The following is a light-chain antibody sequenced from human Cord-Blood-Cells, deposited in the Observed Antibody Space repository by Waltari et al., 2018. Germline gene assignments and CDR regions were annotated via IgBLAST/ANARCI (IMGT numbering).Light chain of an antibody. CDR2: AAS. CDR1: QSISSY. V-gene: IGKV1-39*01. Sequence: DRVPITCRASQSISSYLNWYQQKPGKAPKLLIYAASSLQSGVPSRFSGSGSGTDFTLTISSLQPEDFATYYCQQSYSTPITFGQGTRLEIK. CDR3: QQSYSTPIT. J-gene: IGKJ5*01.